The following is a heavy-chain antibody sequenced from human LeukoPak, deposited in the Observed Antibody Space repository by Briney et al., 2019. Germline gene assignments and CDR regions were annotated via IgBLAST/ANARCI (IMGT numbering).Heavy chain of an antibody. Sequence: GGSLRLSCAASGFTFSSYAMSWVRQAPGKGLEWVSNISGSGGSTYYADSVKGRFTISRDNSKNTLFLQMNSLRAEDTAVYYCAKDQDFWPGIFDYWGQGTLVTVSS. CDR2: ISGSGGST. D-gene: IGHD3-3*01. V-gene: IGHV3-23*01. CDR1: GFTFSSYA. CDR3: AKDQDFWPGIFDY. J-gene: IGHJ4*02.